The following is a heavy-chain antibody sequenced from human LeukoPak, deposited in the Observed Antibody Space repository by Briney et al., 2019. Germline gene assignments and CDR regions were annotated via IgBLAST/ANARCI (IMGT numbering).Heavy chain of an antibody. V-gene: IGHV1-8*01. J-gene: IGHJ4*02. CDR1: GYTFTSYD. CDR2: MNPNSGNT. D-gene: IGHD3-10*01. Sequence: ASVKVSCKASGYTFTSYDINWVRQAPGQGLEWMGWMNPNSGNTGYAQKFQGRVTMTRNTSISTAYMELSSLRSEDTAVYYCAREHGSVRGFDYWGQGTLVTVSS. CDR3: AREHGSVRGFDY.